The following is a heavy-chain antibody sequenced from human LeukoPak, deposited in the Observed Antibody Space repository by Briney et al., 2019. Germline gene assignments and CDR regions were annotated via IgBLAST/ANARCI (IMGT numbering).Heavy chain of an antibody. V-gene: IGHV4-59*01. CDR1: GGSISSYY. Sequence: SETLSLTCTVPGGSISSYYWSWIRQPPGKGLEWIGYIYYSGSTNYNPSLKSRVTISLDTSKNQFSLKLNSVTAADTAVYYCARGHSAAGALNWFDPWGQGTLVTVSS. J-gene: IGHJ5*02. CDR2: IYYSGST. D-gene: IGHD6-13*01. CDR3: ARGHSAAGALNWFDP.